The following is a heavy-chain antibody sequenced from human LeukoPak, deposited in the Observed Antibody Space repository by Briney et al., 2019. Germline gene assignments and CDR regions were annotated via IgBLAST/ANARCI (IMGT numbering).Heavy chain of an antibody. CDR1: GFTFSNYG. CDR3: AANFDF. V-gene: IGHV3-33*01. CDR2: IWYDGSTK. J-gene: IGHJ4*02. Sequence: GGSLRLSCAASGFTFSNYGMHWVRQAPGRGLEWVAVIWYDGSTKYYADSVKGRFTISRDNSKNMLYLQMNSLRVEDTAVYYCAANFDFWGQGTLVTVSS.